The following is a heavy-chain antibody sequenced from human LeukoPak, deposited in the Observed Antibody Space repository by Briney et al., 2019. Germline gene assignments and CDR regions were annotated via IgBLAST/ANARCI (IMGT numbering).Heavy chain of an antibody. J-gene: IGHJ3*01. CDR2: ISGSGDST. CDR3: ARVNPLMAPGALDV. V-gene: IGHV3-23*01. CDR1: GFTFSSYA. D-gene: IGHD2-8*01. Sequence: GGSLRLSCAASGFTFSSYAMSWVRQAPGKGLEWVSAISGSGDSTYYGDSVKGRFTISRDNAKNSLYLQMNSLRAEDTAVYYCARVNPLMAPGALDVWGQGTMVAVSS.